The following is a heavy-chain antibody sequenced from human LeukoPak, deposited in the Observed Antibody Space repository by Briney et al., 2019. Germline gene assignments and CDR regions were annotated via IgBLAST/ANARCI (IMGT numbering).Heavy chain of an antibody. CDR3: ARVLRDYYSAF. CDR2: ITSSSAYI. V-gene: IGHV3-21*01. D-gene: IGHD3-9*01. CDR1: GFSFSEYN. J-gene: IGHJ4*02. Sequence: GGSLTLSCAASGFSFSEYNMKGPPHAPGKGREGLSSITSSSAYIYHADSVKGRFTISRDNAKNSLYLKMNSLRVEDTAVYYCARVLRDYYSAFWGQGTLVTVSS.